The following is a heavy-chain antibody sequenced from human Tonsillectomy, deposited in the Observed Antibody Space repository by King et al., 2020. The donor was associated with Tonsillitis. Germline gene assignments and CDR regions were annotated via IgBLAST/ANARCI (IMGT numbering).Heavy chain of an antibody. J-gene: IGHJ4*02. Sequence: VQLVESGGGLVKPGGSLRLSCAASGFTFTNAWMSWVRQAPGKGLEWVGRIKSETDGGATDYAAPVKGRFTISRDDSKNTLYLQMNNLKSEDTAVYFCTTLLLYSADYWGQGTLVTVSS. D-gene: IGHD3-10*01. CDR1: GFTFTNAW. V-gene: IGHV3-15*01. CDR3: TTLLLYSADY. CDR2: IKSETDGGAT.